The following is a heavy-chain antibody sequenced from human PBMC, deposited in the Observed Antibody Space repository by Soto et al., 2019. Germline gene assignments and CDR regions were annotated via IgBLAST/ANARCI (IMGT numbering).Heavy chain of an antibody. CDR3: VRQGFGALHGLVDV. CDR1: GGSISAYY. V-gene: IGHV4-59*08. Sequence: PSETLSLTCTISGGSISAYYWGWIRQPPGKGLEWIGYIHPGWGANYNPSLKSRVTISLDTSKTQISLELSSMTAADAALYYCVRQGFGALHGLVDVWDQGTTVTVSS. J-gene: IGHJ6*02. CDR2: IHPGWGA. D-gene: IGHD3-10*01.